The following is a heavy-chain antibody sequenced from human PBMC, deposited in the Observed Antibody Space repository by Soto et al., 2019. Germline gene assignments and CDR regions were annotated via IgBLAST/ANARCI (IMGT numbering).Heavy chain of an antibody. CDR2: ISYDGSNK. CDR1: GFTFSSYA. J-gene: IGHJ6*02. D-gene: IGHD6-13*01. V-gene: IGHV3-30-3*01. Sequence: QVQLVESGGGVVQPGRSLRLSCAASGFTFSSYAKHWVRQAPGKGLEWVAVISYDGSNKYYADSVKGRFTISRVNSKNTLYLQMNSLRAEDTAVYYCARDGIAADGSTLSSYYYGMDVWGQRTTVTVSS. CDR3: ARDGIAADGSTLSSYYYGMDV.